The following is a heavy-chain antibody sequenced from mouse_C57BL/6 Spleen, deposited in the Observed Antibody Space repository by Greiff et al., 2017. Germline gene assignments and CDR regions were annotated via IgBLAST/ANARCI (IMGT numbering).Heavy chain of an antibody. CDR1: GFNIKDDY. D-gene: IGHD3-1*01. CDR3: ARTGLPFAY. J-gene: IGHJ3*01. V-gene: IGHV14-4*01. CDR2: IDPENGDT. Sequence: VQLQQSGAELVRPGASVKLSCTASGFNIKDDYMHWVKQRPEQGLEWIGWIDPENGDTEYASKFQGKATITADTSSNTAYLQLSSLTSEDTAVYYCARTGLPFAYWGQGTLVTVSA.